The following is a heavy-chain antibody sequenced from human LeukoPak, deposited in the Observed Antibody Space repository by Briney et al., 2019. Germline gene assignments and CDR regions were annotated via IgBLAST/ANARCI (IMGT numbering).Heavy chain of an antibody. CDR2: ISSSGSTI. D-gene: IGHD2-15*01. V-gene: IGHV3-11*04. Sequence: GGSLRLSCAASGFTFSDYYMSWIRQAPGKGLEWVSYISSSGSTIYYADSVKGRFTISRDNAKNSLYLQMNSLRAEDTAVYYCAREPIVVVVAATLGHSWGQGTLVTVSS. CDR3: AREPIVVVVAATLGHS. J-gene: IGHJ4*02. CDR1: GFTFSDYY.